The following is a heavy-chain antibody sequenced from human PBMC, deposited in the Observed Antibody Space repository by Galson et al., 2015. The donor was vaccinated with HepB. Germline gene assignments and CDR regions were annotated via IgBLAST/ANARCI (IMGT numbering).Heavy chain of an antibody. V-gene: IGHV1-18*01. D-gene: IGHD3-3*01. CDR1: GYTFTSYG. Sequence: SVKVSCKASGYTFTSYGISWVRQAPGQGLEWMGWISAYNGNTNYAQKLQGGVTMTTDTSTSTAYMELRSLRSDDTAVYYCARVPPEGGDFWSGFYTWFDPWGQGTLVTVSS. CDR3: ARVPPEGGDFWSGFYTWFDP. J-gene: IGHJ5*02. CDR2: ISAYNGNT.